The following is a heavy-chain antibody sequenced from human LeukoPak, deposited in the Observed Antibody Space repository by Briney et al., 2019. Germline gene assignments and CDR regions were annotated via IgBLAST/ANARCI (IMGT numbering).Heavy chain of an antibody. CDR1: GGTFSSYA. CDR3: ARDLHRSYYDFWSGYSF. V-gene: IGHV1-69*04. D-gene: IGHD3-3*01. CDR2: IIPILGIA. Sequence: SVKVSCKASGGTFSSYAISWVRQAPGQGLEWMGRIIPILGIANYAQKFQGRVTITADKSTSTAYMELSSLRSEDTAVYYCARDLHRSYYDFWSGYSFWGQGTLVTVSS. J-gene: IGHJ4*02.